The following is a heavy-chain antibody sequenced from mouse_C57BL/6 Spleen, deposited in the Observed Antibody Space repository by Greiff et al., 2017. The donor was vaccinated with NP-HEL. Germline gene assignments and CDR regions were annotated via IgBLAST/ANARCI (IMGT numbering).Heavy chain of an antibody. CDR2: IRNKANGYTT. V-gene: IGHV7-3*01. J-gene: IGHJ1*03. Sequence: EVQRVESGGGLVQPGGSLSLSCAASGFTFTDYYMSWVRQPPGKALEWLGFIRNKANGYTTEYSASVNGRFTISRDNSQSILYLQMNALRAEDSATYYCARSRYYYGSSYLYFDVWGTGTTVTVSS. CDR1: GFTFTDYY. D-gene: IGHD1-1*01. CDR3: ARSRYYYGSSYLYFDV.